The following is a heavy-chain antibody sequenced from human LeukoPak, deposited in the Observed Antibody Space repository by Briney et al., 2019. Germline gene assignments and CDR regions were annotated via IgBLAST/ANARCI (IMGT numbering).Heavy chain of an antibody. J-gene: IGHJ4*02. V-gene: IGHV1-18*01. CDR3: ARDRSDSGDYVLLDY. CDR2: INPYNGHT. CDR1: GYTFTSYG. Sequence: ASVKVSCKAAGYTFTSYGISWVRQAPGQGLEWMGWINPYNGHTNYAQKVRDRVTITTDTSTSTAYMELRSLRSDDTAVYYCARDRSDSGDYVLLDYWGQGTLVTVSS. D-gene: IGHD4-17*01.